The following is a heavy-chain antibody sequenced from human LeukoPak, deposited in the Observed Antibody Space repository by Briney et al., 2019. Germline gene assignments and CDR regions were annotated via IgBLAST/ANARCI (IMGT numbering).Heavy chain of an antibody. V-gene: IGHV4-39*01. CDR1: GFTFSSYW. Sequence: GSLRLSCAASGFTFSSYWMSWVRQPPGKGLEWIGSIYYSGSTYYNPSLKSRVTISVDTSKNQFSLKLSSVTAADTAVYYCARRGTNIAARPGGFDPWGQGTLVTVSS. CDR2: IYYSGST. D-gene: IGHD6-6*01. J-gene: IGHJ5*02. CDR3: ARRGTNIAARPGGFDP.